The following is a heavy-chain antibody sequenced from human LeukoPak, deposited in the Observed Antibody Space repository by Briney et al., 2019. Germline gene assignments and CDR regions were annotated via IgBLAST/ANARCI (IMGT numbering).Heavy chain of an antibody. CDR3: AKRDGSGSYYFDY. CDR1: GFTVSSNY. D-gene: IGHD3-22*01. V-gene: IGHV3-23*01. J-gene: IGHJ4*02. CDR2: TVGSGGSS. Sequence: PGGSLRLSCAASGFTVSSNYMSWVRQAPGKGLEWVSSTVGSGGSSYYADSLKGRFTISRDNSKNTLYLQVNSLRAEDTAIYYCAKRDGSGSYYFDYWGQGALVTVSS.